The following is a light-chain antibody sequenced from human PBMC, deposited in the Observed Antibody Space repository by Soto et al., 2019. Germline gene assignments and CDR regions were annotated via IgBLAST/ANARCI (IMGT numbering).Light chain of an antibody. CDR1: SSDVGGYNY. J-gene: IGLJ1*01. Sequence: QSLLTQPPSASGSPGQSVTISCTGTSSDVGGYNYVSWYQQYAGKAPKLMIYEVSKRPSGVPDRFSGSKSGNTASLTVSGLQAEDEADYYCSSYAGSNKSVFGTGTKVTVL. V-gene: IGLV2-8*01. CDR3: SSYAGSNKSV. CDR2: EVS.